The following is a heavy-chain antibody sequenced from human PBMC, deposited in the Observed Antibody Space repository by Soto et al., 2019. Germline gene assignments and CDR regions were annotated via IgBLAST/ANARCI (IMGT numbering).Heavy chain of an antibody. J-gene: IGHJ4*02. D-gene: IGHD4-4*01. CDR2: ISSSSSYI. V-gene: IGHV3-21*01. Sequence: GGSLRLSCAASGFTFSSYSMNWVRQAPGKGLEWVSSISSSSSYIYYADSVKGRFTISRDNAKNSLYLQMNSLRAEDTAVYYCARGAVTTGGADYWGQGTLVTVSS. CDR3: ARGAVTTGGADY. CDR1: GFTFSSYS.